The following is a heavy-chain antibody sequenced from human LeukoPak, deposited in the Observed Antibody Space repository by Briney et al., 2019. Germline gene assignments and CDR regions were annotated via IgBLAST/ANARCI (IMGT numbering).Heavy chain of an antibody. Sequence: GGSLRLSCAASGFTFSSYAMHWVRQAPGKGLEWVAVISYDGSNKYYADSVKGRFTISRDNSKNTLYLQMNSLRAEDTAVYYCTTLGYCSSTSCPGRDYWGQGTLVTVSS. D-gene: IGHD2-2*01. CDR2: ISYDGSNK. CDR1: GFTFSSYA. CDR3: TTLGYCSSTSCPGRDY. J-gene: IGHJ4*02. V-gene: IGHV3-30-3*01.